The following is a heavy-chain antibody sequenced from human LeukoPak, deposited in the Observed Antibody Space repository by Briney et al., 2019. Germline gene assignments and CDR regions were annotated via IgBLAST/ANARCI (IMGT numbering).Heavy chain of an antibody. J-gene: IGHJ4*02. CDR2: ISSSSNYI. Sequence: GGSLRLSCAASGFTFSSYSMNWVRQAPGKGLEWVSSISSSSNYIYYADSVKGRFTISRDNAKNSLYLQMNSLRAEDTAVYYCAQNFYDSSGLYFDYWGQGTLVTVSS. CDR3: AQNFYDSSGLYFDY. D-gene: IGHD3-22*01. V-gene: IGHV3-21*01. CDR1: GFTFSSYS.